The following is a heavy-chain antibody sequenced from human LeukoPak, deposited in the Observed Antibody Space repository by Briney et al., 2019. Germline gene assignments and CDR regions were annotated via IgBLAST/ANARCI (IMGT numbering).Heavy chain of an antibody. D-gene: IGHD3-10*01. Sequence: GGSLRLSCTASGFTFGDYAMSWFRQAPGKGLEWVGFIRSKAYGGTTEYAASVKGRFTISRDDSKSIAYLQMNSLKTEDTAVYYCTREPRWFGESDPEYFQHWGQGTLVTVSS. CDR1: GFTFGDYA. V-gene: IGHV3-49*03. CDR2: IRSKAYGGTT. J-gene: IGHJ1*01. CDR3: TREPRWFGESDPEYFQH.